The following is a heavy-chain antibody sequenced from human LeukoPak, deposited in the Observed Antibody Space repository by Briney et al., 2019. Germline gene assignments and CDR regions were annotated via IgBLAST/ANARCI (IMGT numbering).Heavy chain of an antibody. V-gene: IGHV1-69*05. J-gene: IGHJ4*02. D-gene: IGHD4-17*01. CDR1: GGTSSSYA. Sequence: ASVKVSCKASGGTSSSYAISWVRQAPGQGLEWMGGIIPIFGTANYAQKFQGRVTITTDESTSTAYMELSSLRSEDTAVYYCARNRDYGDYDYYFDYWGQGTLVTVSS. CDR3: ARNRDYGDYDYYFDY. CDR2: IIPIFGTA.